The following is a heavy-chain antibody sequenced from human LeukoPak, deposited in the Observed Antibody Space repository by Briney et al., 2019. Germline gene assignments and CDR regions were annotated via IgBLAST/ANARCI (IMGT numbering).Heavy chain of an antibody. J-gene: IGHJ4*02. CDR2: ISAYNGNT. Sequence: WASVKVSCKASGYTFTSYGINWVRQAPGQGLELMGWISAYNGNTNYRQTLQGRVTMTTDTSTSTAYMELRRLRSDDTAVYYCARVAMIVVVMDAADYWGQGTLVTVSS. V-gene: IGHV1-18*01. CDR1: GYTFTSYG. D-gene: IGHD3-22*01. CDR3: ARVAMIVVVMDAADY.